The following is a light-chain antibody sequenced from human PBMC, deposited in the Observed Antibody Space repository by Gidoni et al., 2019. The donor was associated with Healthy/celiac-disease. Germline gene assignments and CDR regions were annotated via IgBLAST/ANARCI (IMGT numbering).Light chain of an antibody. CDR3: QSADSSGTSWV. CDR2: KDS. V-gene: IGLV3-25*02. Sequence: SYELTQPPSVSVSPGQTARITCSGDALPKQYAYWYQQKPGQAPVLVIYKDSERPSGIPERFSGSSSGTTVTLTISGVQAEGEADYYCQSADSSGTSWVFGGGTKLTV. J-gene: IGLJ3*02. CDR1: ALPKQY.